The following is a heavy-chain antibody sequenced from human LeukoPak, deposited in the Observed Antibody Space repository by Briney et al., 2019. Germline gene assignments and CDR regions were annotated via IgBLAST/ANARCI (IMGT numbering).Heavy chain of an antibody. CDR1: GFTFSSYG. CDR3: ARDILPSGSRAFDI. CDR2: IASDGTIK. D-gene: IGHD3-10*01. Sequence: GGSLRLSCAASGFTFSSYGIHWVRQAPGKGLEWVTIIASDGTIKYADSVKGRFTVSSDRSKTTVYLQMNSLRGEDTAVYYCARDILPSGSRAFDIWGQGTMVTVSS. J-gene: IGHJ3*02. V-gene: IGHV3-33*08.